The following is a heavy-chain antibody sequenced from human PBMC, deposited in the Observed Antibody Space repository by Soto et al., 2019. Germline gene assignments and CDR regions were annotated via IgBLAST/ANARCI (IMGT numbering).Heavy chain of an antibody. D-gene: IGHD6-13*01. J-gene: IGHJ6*02. V-gene: IGHV1-69*13. CDR3: ARDEREGSSWHDYYYGMDV. Sequence: PGASVKVSCKASGGTFSSYAISWVRQAPGQGLEWMGGIIPIFGTANYAQKFQGRVTITADESTSTAYMELSSLRSEDTAVYYCARDEREGSSWHDYYYGMDVWGQGTTVTVSS. CDR1: GGTFSSYA. CDR2: IIPIFGTA.